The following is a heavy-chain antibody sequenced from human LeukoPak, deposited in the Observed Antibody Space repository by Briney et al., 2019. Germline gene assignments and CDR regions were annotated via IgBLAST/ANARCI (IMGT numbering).Heavy chain of an antibody. CDR2: ISAYNGNT. CDR1: GYTFTSYG. J-gene: IGHJ6*01. CDR3: ARAPGAAAGTSRDYYYGMDV. D-gene: IGHD6-13*01. V-gene: IGHV1-18*01. Sequence: GASVKVSCKASGYTFTSYGISWVRQAPGQGLEWMGRISAYNGNTNYAQKLQGRVTMTTDTSTSTAYMELRSLRSDDTAVYYCARAPGAAAGTSRDYYYGMDVWGQGTTVTVSS.